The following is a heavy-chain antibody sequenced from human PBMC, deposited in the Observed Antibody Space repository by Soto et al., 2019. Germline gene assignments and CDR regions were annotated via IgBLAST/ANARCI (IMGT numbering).Heavy chain of an antibody. CDR3: ARGPLVVLNYFES. Sequence: QVQLVQSGTEVKKPGSSVKVSCKASGGTFRNCPINWVRQAPGQGLEWMGSIFPLTDIPDYAQNFQARLTISADKSTSTAYMEFSSLTSDDTAMYFCARGPLVVLNYFESWGQGTLVTVSS. J-gene: IGHJ4*02. V-gene: IGHV1-69*02. CDR1: GGTFRNCP. CDR2: IFPLTDIP.